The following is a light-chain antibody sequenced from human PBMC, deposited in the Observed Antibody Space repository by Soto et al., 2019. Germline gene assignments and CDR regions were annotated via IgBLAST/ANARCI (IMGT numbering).Light chain of an antibody. Sequence: EMVRTQSPATLSVSPGDRATLSCRASQNLSRNLAWYQQQPGQAPRLLIFYASTMATGIPARFSGSGPGTDLTLTISSLQSEDFGVYYSQQYDKWPHTFGQGTKLEIK. CDR3: QQYDKWPHT. CDR1: QNLSRN. V-gene: IGKV3-15*01. J-gene: IGKJ2*01. CDR2: YAS.